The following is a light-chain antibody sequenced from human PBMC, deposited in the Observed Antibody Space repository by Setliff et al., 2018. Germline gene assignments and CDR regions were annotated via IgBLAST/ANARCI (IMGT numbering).Light chain of an antibody. CDR2: DVS. CDR1: SSDVGAYDY. CDR3: CSYTGTETPYV. J-gene: IGLJ1*01. V-gene: IGLV2-23*02. Sequence: QSALTQPASVSGSPGQSIAISCTGTSSDVGAYDYVSWYQQHPDRAPKLMIYDVSKRPSGVSNRFSGSKSGNTASLTISGLQPEDEADYYRCSYTGTETPYVFGIGTKVTVL.